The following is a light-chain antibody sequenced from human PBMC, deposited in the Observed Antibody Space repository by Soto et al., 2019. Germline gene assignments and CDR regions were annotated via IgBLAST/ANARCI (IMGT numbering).Light chain of an antibody. CDR3: QQYTNWPPWT. Sequence: EIVMTQSPATLSVSPGERATLSCRASQSLSTNLAWYQQKPGQSPRLLIYGASTRATGVPARFSGSVSGTEFTLTISSLQSEDFAVYYCQQYTNWPPWTFGQGTKVVIK. J-gene: IGKJ1*01. V-gene: IGKV3-15*01. CDR1: QSLSTN. CDR2: GAS.